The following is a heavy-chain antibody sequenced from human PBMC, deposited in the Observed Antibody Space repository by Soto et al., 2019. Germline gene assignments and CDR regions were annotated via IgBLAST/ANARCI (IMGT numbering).Heavy chain of an antibody. CDR2: IYYSGST. D-gene: IGHD5-12*01. Sequence: QVQLQESGPGLVKPSQTLSLTCTVSGGSISSGGYYWSWIRQHPGKGLEWIGYIYYSGSTYYNPSLKSRFTISVDTSKNQFSLKLSSVTAADTAVYYCARGGDSGYDYYYFDYWGQGTLVTVSS. CDR3: ARGGDSGYDYYYFDY. V-gene: IGHV4-31*03. CDR1: GGSISSGGYY. J-gene: IGHJ4*02.